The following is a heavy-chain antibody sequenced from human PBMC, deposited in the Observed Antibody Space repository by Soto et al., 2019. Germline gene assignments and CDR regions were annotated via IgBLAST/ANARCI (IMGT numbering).Heavy chain of an antibody. Sequence: QVVLEQSGGEVKKPGASVKVSCKASGYTFSGYSITWVRQAPGQGLEWMGRISGYNGNTNYARTLRGRLTLTTDTSTSTAYMELRSLTSDDTAVYYCARDVFCGGAPACLDMDVWGQGTTVTVSS. V-gene: IGHV1-18*04. CDR1: GYTFSGYS. J-gene: IGHJ6*02. CDR3: ARDVFCGGAPACLDMDV. D-gene: IGHD2-21*01. CDR2: ISGYNGNT.